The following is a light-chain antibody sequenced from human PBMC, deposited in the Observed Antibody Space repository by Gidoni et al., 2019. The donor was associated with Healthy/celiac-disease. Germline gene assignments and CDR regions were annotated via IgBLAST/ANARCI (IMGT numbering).Light chain of an antibody. V-gene: IGKV3-11*01. CDR1: QSVSSY. Sequence: DIVLTQSPATLSLSPGERATLSCRASQSVSSYLAWYQQEPGQAPRLLIYDASNRATGIPARFSGSGSGTDFTLTISSLEPEYFAVYYWQQRSNWPPTFGGGTKVEIK. CDR2: DAS. J-gene: IGKJ4*02. CDR3: QQRSNWPPT.